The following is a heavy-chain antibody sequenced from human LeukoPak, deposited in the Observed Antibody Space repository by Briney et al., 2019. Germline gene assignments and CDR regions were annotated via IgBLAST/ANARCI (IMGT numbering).Heavy chain of an antibody. CDR2: ISWNSGSI. J-gene: IGHJ4*02. CDR1: GFTFDDYA. V-gene: IGHV3-9*01. CDR3: AKDTAAVWSGYYGD. D-gene: IGHD3-3*01. Sequence: RSGRSLRLSCAASGFTFDDYAMHWVRQAPGKGLEWVSGISWNSGSIGYADSVKGRFTISRDNVKNSLYLQMNSLRAEDTALYYCAKDTAAVWSGYYGDWGQGTLVTVSS.